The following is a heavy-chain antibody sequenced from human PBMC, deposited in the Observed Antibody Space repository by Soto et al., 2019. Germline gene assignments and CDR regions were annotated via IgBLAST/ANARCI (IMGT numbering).Heavy chain of an antibody. V-gene: IGHV3-23*01. D-gene: IGHD3-22*01. J-gene: IGHJ4*02. CDR2: ISSSGGST. CDR1: GFTFSSYA. CDR3: AKDNSYYYDSSGYLHY. Sequence: LRLSCAASGFTFSSYAMSWVRQAPGKGLEWVSAISSSGGSTYYADSVKGRFTISRDNSKNTLYLQMNSLRAEDTAVYYCAKDNSYYYDSSGYLHYWGQGTLVTVSS.